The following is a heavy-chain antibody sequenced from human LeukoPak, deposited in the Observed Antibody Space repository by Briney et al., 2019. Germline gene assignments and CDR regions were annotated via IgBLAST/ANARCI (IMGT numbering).Heavy chain of an antibody. Sequence: SQTLSLTCAISGDSVSSNSAAWNWIRQSPSRGLEWLGRTYYRSKWYNGYAVSVKSRTTINPDTSKNQFSLQLNSVTPEDTAVYYCARGMWELLRGAFDFWGQGTMVTVSS. J-gene: IGHJ3*01. CDR1: GDSVSSNSAA. CDR3: ARGMWELLRGAFDF. D-gene: IGHD1-26*01. CDR2: TYYRSKWYN. V-gene: IGHV6-1*01.